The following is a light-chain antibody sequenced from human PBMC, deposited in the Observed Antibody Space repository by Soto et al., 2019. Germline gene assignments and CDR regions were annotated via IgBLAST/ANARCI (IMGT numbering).Light chain of an antibody. CDR1: SSDVGGYNY. J-gene: IGLJ2*01. V-gene: IGLV2-14*01. Sequence: QSVLTQPASVSGSLGQSITISCTGTSSDVGGYNYVSWYQQHPGKAPKLMIYDVSNRPSGVSNRFSGSKSGNTASPTISGLQAEDEAHYYCSSYTSSSTLVFGGGTKLTVL. CDR3: SSYTSSSTLV. CDR2: DVS.